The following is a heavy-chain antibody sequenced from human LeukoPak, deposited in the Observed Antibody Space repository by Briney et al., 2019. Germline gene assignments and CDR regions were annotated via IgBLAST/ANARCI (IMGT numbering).Heavy chain of an antibody. CDR3: ARVDRRKYYGSGSYLAY. Sequence: GGSLRLSCAASGFTFSSYAMHWVRQAPGKGLEWVAVISYDGSNKYYADSVKGRFTISRDNSKNTLYLQMNSLRAEDTAVYYCARVDRRKYYGSGSYLAYWGQGTLVTVSS. J-gene: IGHJ4*02. CDR2: ISYDGSNK. CDR1: GFTFSSYA. V-gene: IGHV3-30*04. D-gene: IGHD3-10*01.